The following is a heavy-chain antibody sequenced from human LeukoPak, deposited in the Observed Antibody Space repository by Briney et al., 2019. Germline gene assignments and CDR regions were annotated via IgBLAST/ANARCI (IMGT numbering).Heavy chain of an antibody. CDR3: ARTSSWYAGAWFDS. CDR2: IYFSGTP. Sequence: TSETLSLTCTVSHGSIRTADYYWAWVRQPPGEGLEWLGSIYFSGTPYFNPSLKSRVAVSIDTSKNQFSLKVTSVNASDTAVYFCARTSSWYAGAWFDSWGQGTLVTVSS. J-gene: IGHJ5*01. D-gene: IGHD6-13*01. CDR1: HGSIRTADYY. V-gene: IGHV4-39*01.